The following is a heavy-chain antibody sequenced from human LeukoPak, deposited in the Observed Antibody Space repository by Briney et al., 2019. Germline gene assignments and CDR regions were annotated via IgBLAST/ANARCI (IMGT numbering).Heavy chain of an antibody. CDR1: GGSISSGGYS. Sequence: SQTLSLTCAVSGGSISSGGYSWSWIRQPPGKGLEWIGYIYHSGSTYYNPSLKSRVTISVDRSKNQFSLKLSSVTAADTAVYHCAREAMYSYGNNFDYWGQGTLVTVSS. CDR2: IYHSGST. V-gene: IGHV4-30-2*01. D-gene: IGHD5-18*01. J-gene: IGHJ4*02. CDR3: AREAMYSYGNNFDY.